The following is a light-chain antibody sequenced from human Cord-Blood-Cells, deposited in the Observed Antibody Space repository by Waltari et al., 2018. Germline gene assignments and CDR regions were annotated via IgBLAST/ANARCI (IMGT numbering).Light chain of an antibody. J-gene: IGKJ5*01. V-gene: IGKV3-15*01. CDR2: GAS. CDR3: QQYNNSIT. Sequence: EIVMTQSPATLSVSPGERATLSCRASQSVSSNLAWYQQKPGQAPRLLLYGASTRATGIPARFSGSGSGTEFTLTISSLQSEDFAVYYCQQYNNSITFGQGTRLEIK. CDR1: QSVSSN.